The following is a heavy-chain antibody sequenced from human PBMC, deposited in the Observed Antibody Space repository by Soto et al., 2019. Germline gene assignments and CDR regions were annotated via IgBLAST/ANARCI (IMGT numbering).Heavy chain of an antibody. D-gene: IGHD3-16*01. CDR3: ALRLRDYVLGRDRANDFDP. CDR1: GFSLSTTGVG. Sequence: QITLKESGPTLVRPTQTLTLTCTFSGFSLSTTGVGVGWIRQPPGKALEWLALIYWDDDKRYSPSLKSRVTITKATSKKEEILTLTNMDPVDTATYYCALRLRDYVLGRDRANDFDPWGQGNLVTVPS. V-gene: IGHV2-5*02. J-gene: IGHJ5*02. CDR2: IYWDDDK.